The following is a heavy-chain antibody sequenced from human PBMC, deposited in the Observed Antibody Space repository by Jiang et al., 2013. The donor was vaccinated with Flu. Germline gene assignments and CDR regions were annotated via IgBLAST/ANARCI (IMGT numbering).Heavy chain of an antibody. Sequence: GAEVKKPGASVKVSCKASGYTFTSYAMHWVRQAPGQRLEWMGWINAGNGNTKYSQKFQGRVTITRDTSASTAYMELSSLRSEDTAVYYCARNGPDGDYPLYYGMDVWGQGTTVTVSS. V-gene: IGHV1-3*01. D-gene: IGHD4-17*01. CDR1: GYTFTSYA. J-gene: IGHJ6*02. CDR3: ARNGPDGDYPLYYGMDV. CDR2: INAGNGNT.